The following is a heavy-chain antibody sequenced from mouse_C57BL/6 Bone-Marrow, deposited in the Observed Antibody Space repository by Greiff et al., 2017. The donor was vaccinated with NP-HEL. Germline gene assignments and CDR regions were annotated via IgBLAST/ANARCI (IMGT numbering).Heavy chain of an antibody. CDR3: ARRHWYFDV. V-gene: IGHV1-59*01. J-gene: IGHJ1*03. Sequence: QVQLQQPGAELVRPGTSVKLSCKASGYTFTSYWMHWVKQRPGQGLEWIGVIDPSDSYTNYNQKFKGKATLTVDTSSSTAYMQLSSLTSEDSAVYYCARRHWYFDVWGTGTTVTVSS. CDR1: GYTFTSYW. CDR2: IDPSDSYT.